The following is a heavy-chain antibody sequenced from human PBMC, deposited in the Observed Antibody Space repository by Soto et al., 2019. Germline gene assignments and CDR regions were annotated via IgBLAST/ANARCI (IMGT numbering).Heavy chain of an antibody. CDR3: TRGPGLYFGACFTSVDD. Sequence: GCLRLTCATSGFTFRDYCLSWVRQAPGKGLDWVGFIRSSRYGAKKGYAAFVKGRFFISKDDSKRIPSLQMHNLENEAPADFDGTRGPGLYFGACFTSVDDWGQGTLVTVSS. CDR1: GFTFRDYC. CDR2: IRSSRYGAKK. V-gene: IGHV3-49*04. D-gene: IGHD3-10*01. J-gene: IGHJ4*02.